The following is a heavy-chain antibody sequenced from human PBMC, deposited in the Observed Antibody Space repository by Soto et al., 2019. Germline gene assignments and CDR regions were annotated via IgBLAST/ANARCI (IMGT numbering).Heavy chain of an antibody. CDR3: ASDGCSSTSCYGGGYYYYYSGMDV. D-gene: IGHD2-2*01. J-gene: IGHJ6*04. V-gene: IGHV4-39*07. CDR2: IYYSGST. CDR1: GGSISSSSYY. Sequence: TLSLTCTVSGGSISSSSYYWGWIRQPPVKGLEWIGSIYYSGSTYYNPSLKSRVTISVDTSKNQFSLKLSSVTAADTAVYYCASDGCSSTSCYGGGYYYYYSGMDVWGKGTTVTVSS.